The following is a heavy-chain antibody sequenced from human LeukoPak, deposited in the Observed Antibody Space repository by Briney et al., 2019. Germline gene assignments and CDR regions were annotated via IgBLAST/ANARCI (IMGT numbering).Heavy chain of an antibody. D-gene: IGHD1-26*01. Sequence: PGGSLRLSCAASGFTFSNYGMSWLRQAPGKGLEWVSAITGSGDDAYYADSVHGRFTMSRDNSKSTLYLQVNSLRVEDTALYYCAKESTGSSPDYWGQGTLVTVSS. J-gene: IGHJ4*02. V-gene: IGHV3-23*01. CDR3: AKESTGSSPDY. CDR1: GFTFSNYG. CDR2: ITGSGDDA.